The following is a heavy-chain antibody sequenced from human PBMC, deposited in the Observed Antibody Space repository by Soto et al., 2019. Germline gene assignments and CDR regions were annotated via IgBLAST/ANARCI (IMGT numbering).Heavy chain of an antibody. CDR3: AAASRITMVRGVYCYGMDV. Sequence: GASVKVSCKASGGTFSSYAISWVRQAPGQGLEWMGGIIPISGTANYAQKFQGRVTITADESTSTAYMELSSLRSEDTAVYYCAAASRITMVRGVYCYGMDVWGQGTTVPSP. D-gene: IGHD3-10*01. V-gene: IGHV1-69*13. CDR1: GGTFSSYA. J-gene: IGHJ6*02. CDR2: IIPISGTA.